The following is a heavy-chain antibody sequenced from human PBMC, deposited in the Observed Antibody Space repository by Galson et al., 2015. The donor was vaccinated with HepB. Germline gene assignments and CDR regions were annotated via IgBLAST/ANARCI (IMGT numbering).Heavy chain of an antibody. Sequence: SVKVSCKASGYTFTSYGISWVRQAPGQGLEWMGWISAYNGNTNYAQKLQGRVTMTTDTSTSTAYMELRSLRSDDTAVYYCARLGYYDSSGSNAFDIWGQGTMVTVSS. J-gene: IGHJ3*02. V-gene: IGHV1-18*04. CDR2: ISAYNGNT. D-gene: IGHD3-22*01. CDR3: ARLGYYDSSGSNAFDI. CDR1: GYTFTSYG.